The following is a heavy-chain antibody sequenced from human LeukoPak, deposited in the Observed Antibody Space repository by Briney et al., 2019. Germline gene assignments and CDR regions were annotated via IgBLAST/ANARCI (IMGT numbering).Heavy chain of an antibody. CDR3: AKGCGSTCYVPRDY. J-gene: IGHJ4*02. D-gene: IGHD2/OR15-2a*01. Sequence: GGSLRLSCGASGFTFSSHAMSWIRQAPGEGLEWVSVISGAGDATYYADSVRGRFTISRDNSMNTLYLEMNSLRAEDTAVYYCAKGCGSTCYVPRDYSGQGTLVTVSS. CDR2: ISGAGDAT. V-gene: IGHV3-23*01. CDR1: GFTFSSHA.